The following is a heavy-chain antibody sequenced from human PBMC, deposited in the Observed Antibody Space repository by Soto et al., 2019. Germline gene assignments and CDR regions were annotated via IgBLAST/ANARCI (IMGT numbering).Heavy chain of an antibody. CDR3: ARGPPKTWMVAATVCFQYYYFDY. CDR1: GYTCTSYC. Sequence: ASLKVSCKASGYTCTSYCISWVLQAPGQGLEWMGWISAYNGNTNYAQKLQGRVTMTTDTSTSTAYMELRSLRSDDTAVYYCARGPPKTWMVAATVCFQYYYFDYWGQGTLVTVSS. J-gene: IGHJ4*02. CDR2: ISAYNGNT. D-gene: IGHD2-15*01. V-gene: IGHV1-18*01.